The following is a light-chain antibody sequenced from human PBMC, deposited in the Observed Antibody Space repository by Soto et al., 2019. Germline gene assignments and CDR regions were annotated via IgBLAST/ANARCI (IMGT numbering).Light chain of an antibody. CDR2: DAS. CDR3: QQFNSYSQGA. V-gene: IGKV1-5*01. CDR1: QSISSW. Sequence: DIQMTQSPSTLSASVGVRVTITCRASQSISSWLAWYQQKPGKAPKLLIYDASSLESGVPSRYSSSGSGTDITLTTGSLQPDDFAPYYCQQFNSYSQGAFGQGTKVEIK. J-gene: IGKJ1*01.